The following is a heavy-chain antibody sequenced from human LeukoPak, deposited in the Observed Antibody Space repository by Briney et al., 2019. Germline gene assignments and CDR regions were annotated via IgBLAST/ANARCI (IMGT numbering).Heavy chain of an antibody. V-gene: IGHV1-69*05. Sequence: ASVKVSCKASGGTFSSYAISWVRQAPGQGLEWMGGIIPIFGTANYAQKFQGRVTITTVESTSTAYMELSSLRSEDTAVYYCARESAVAGTSRGDYFDYWGQGTLVTVSS. D-gene: IGHD6-19*01. CDR2: IIPIFGTA. CDR1: GGTFSSYA. J-gene: IGHJ4*02. CDR3: ARESAVAGTSRGDYFDY.